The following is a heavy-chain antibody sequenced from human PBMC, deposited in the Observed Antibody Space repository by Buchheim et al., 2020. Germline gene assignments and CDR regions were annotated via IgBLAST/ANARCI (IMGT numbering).Heavy chain of an antibody. Sequence: QVQLVESGGGVVQPGRSLRLSCAASGFTFSSYAMHWVRQAPGKGLEWVAVISYDGSNKYYADSVKGRFTISRDNSKNTLYLQMNSLRAEDTAVYYCARTRIYGGPYYLDYWGQGTL. D-gene: IGHD4-23*01. J-gene: IGHJ4*02. V-gene: IGHV3-30*04. CDR1: GFTFSSYA. CDR3: ARTRIYGGPYYLDY. CDR2: ISYDGSNK.